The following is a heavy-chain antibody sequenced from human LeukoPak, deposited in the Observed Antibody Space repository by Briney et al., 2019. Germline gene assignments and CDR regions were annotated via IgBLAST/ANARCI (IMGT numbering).Heavy chain of an antibody. D-gene: IGHD3-16*01. CDR3: ARQDHQFGWFDP. CDR2: MYYSGST. Sequence: SETLSLTCSVSGGSVSSSSYYWGWIRQPPGTGLEWIATMYYSGSTNYNPSLKSRVTISVDTSKNQLSLKLSSVTAADTAVYYCARQDHQFGWFDPWGQGTLVTVSS. V-gene: IGHV4-39*01. J-gene: IGHJ5*02. CDR1: GGSVSSSSYY.